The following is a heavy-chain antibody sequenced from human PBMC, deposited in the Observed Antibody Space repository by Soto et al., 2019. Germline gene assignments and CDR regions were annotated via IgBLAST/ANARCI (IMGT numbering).Heavy chain of an antibody. D-gene: IGHD3-22*01. CDR2: INPNSGGT. Sequence: QVQLVQSGAEVKKPGASVKVSCKASGYTFTGYYMHWVRQAPGQGLEWMGWINPNSGGTNYAQKFQGWVTMTRDTSISTAYMELSRLRSDDTAVYYCARVNYDSSGYDAFDIWGQGTMVTVSS. CDR1: GYTFTGYY. V-gene: IGHV1-2*04. CDR3: ARVNYDSSGYDAFDI. J-gene: IGHJ3*02.